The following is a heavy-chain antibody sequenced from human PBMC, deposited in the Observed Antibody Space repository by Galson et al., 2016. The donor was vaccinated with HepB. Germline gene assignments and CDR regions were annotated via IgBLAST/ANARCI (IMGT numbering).Heavy chain of an antibody. CDR3: VSEVAATFLFGF. Sequence: SVKVSCKASGYTFAKYTVQWLRQAPGQRLEWMGWINTGDGTTKYSQKFQGRVTFTRDTSASTAYMELSSLRSDDTAFYYCVSEVAATFLFGFWGPGTLVTVSS. CDR1: GYTFAKYT. V-gene: IGHV1-3*04. J-gene: IGHJ4*02. D-gene: IGHD1-26*01. CDR2: INTGDGTT.